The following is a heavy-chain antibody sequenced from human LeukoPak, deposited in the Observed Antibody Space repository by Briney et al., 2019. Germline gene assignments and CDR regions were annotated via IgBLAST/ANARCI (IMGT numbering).Heavy chain of an antibody. D-gene: IGHD3-9*01. Sequence: ASVKVSCKASGYTFTGYYMHWVRQAPGQGLEWMGWINPNSGGTNYARKFQSRVTMTRDTSISTAYMELSRLRSDDTAVYYCASEPVLRYFDWLYYFDYWGQGTLVTVSS. CDR2: INPNSGGT. CDR3: ASEPVLRYFDWLYYFDY. J-gene: IGHJ4*02. V-gene: IGHV1-2*02. CDR1: GYTFTGYY.